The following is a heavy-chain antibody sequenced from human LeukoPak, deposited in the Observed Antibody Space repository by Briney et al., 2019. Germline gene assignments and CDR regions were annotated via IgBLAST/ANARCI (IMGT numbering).Heavy chain of an antibody. CDR2: IYHSGST. J-gene: IGHJ5*02. CDR1: GYSISSGYY. CDR3: ARLGYFSTTSCFP. V-gene: IGHV4-38-2*01. Sequence: PSETLSLTCAVSGYSISSGYYWGWIRQPPGKGLEWIGSIYHSGSTYYNPSLKSRVTISVDTSKNQFSLKLSSVTAADTAVYYCARLGYFSTTSCFPWGQGTLVTVSS. D-gene: IGHD2-2*01.